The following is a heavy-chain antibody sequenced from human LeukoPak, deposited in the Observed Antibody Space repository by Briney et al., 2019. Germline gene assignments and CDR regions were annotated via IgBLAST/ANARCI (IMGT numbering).Heavy chain of an antibody. D-gene: IGHD3-9*01. J-gene: IGHJ4*02. Sequence: SETLSLTCTVSGGSISSYYWSWIRQPPGKGLEWIGYIYYSGSTYYNPSLKSRVTMSVDTSKNQFSLKLSSVTAADTAVYYCARDRDYDILTGYPNLFDYWGQGTLVTVSS. CDR2: IYYSGST. CDR3: ARDRDYDILTGYPNLFDY. CDR1: GGSISSYY. V-gene: IGHV4-59*12.